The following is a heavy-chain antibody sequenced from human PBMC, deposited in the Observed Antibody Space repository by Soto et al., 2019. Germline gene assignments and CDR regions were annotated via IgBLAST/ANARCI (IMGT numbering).Heavy chain of an antibody. CDR3: ARAPTSRFDY. V-gene: IGHV3-30-3*01. CDR1: GFTFSTFA. Sequence: GGSLRLSCSASGFTFSTFAVHWVRQAPGKGLEWVAVISADGTNKYYADSVKGRFTISRDNSKNTLFLQMDSLRTEDTAMYYCARAPTSRFDYWGQGTLVTVSS. CDR2: ISADGTNK. J-gene: IGHJ4*02.